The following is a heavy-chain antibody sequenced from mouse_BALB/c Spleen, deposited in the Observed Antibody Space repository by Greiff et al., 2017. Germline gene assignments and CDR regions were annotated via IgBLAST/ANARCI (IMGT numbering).Heavy chain of an antibody. CDR1: GFTFSSFG. V-gene: IGHV5-17*02. J-gene: IGHJ2*01. CDR2: ISSGSSTI. D-gene: IGHD1-1*01. Sequence: EVQGVESGGGLVQPGGSRKLSCAASGFTFSSFGMHWVRQAPEKGLEWVAYISSGSSTIYYAATVKCRFTISRDNPKNTLFLQMTSLRSEDTAMYYCARPGSSSYYFDYWGQGTTLTVSS. CDR3: ARPGSSSYYFDY.